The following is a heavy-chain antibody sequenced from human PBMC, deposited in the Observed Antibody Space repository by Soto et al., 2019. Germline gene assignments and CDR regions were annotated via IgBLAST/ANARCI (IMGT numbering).Heavy chain of an antibody. CDR3: ARGRYSLHYFDY. CDR1: GGSISSGGYS. D-gene: IGHD5-18*01. J-gene: IGHJ4*02. Sequence: QLQLQESGSGLVKPSQTLSLTCAVSGGSISSGGYSWSWIRQPPGKGLEWIGYIYHSGSTYYNPSLKSRVTISVDRSKNQFSLKLSSVTAADTAVYYCARGRYSLHYFDYWGQGTLVTVSS. V-gene: IGHV4-30-2*01. CDR2: IYHSGST.